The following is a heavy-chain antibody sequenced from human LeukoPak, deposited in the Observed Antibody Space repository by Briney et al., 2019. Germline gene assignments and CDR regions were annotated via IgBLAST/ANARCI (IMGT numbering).Heavy chain of an antibody. J-gene: IGHJ6*02. CDR1: GGSISSYY. CDR2: IYYSGST. D-gene: IGHD1-1*01. CDR3: ARRANGYYYYGMDV. Sequence: SETLSLTCTVSGGSISSYYWSWIRQPPGKGLEWVGYIYYSGSTNYNPSLKSRVTISVDTSKNQFSLKLSSVTADDTAVYYCARRANGYYYYGMDVWGQGTTVTVSS. V-gene: IGHV4-59*08.